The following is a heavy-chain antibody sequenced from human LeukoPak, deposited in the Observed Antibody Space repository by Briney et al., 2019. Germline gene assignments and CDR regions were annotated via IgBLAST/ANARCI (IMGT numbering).Heavy chain of an antibody. Sequence: GGSLRLSCAASGFTFSSYSMNWVRQAPGKGLEWVSYISSSSSTIYYADSVKGRFTISRDNAKNSLYLQMNSLRAEDTAVYYCARQVAVAGDYFDYWGQGTLVTVSS. J-gene: IGHJ4*02. D-gene: IGHD6-19*01. CDR3: ARQVAVAGDYFDY. V-gene: IGHV3-48*04. CDR2: ISSSSSTI. CDR1: GFTFSSYS.